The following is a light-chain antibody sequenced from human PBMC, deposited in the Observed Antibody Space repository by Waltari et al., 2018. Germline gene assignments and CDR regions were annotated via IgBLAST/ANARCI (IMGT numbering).Light chain of an antibody. CDR1: QSILYRYSNRNA. V-gene: IGKV4-1*01. CDR2: WAT. J-gene: IGKJ4*01. CDR3: QQYYNAPLT. Sequence: DIVMTQSPDSLAVSLGERATINCKSSQSILYRYSNRNALAGYQQKPGQPPKLLFFWATTRESGAPDRFSVSGSGTDFTLTISSLQAEDVAVYYCQQYYNAPLTFGGGTKVEIK.